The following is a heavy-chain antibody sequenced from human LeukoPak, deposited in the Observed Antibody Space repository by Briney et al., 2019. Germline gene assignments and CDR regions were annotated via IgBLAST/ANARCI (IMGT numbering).Heavy chain of an antibody. CDR1: GDSVSSNSAA. V-gene: IGHV6-1*01. CDR2: TYYRSKWYN. CDR3: ARDGGGIVVVPAANNDAFDI. D-gene: IGHD2-2*01. Sequence: SQTLSLTCAISGDSVSSNSAAWNWIRQSPSRGLEWLGRTYYRSKWYNDYAVSVKSRITINPDTSKNQFSLRLNSVTPEDTAVYYCARDGGGIVVVPAANNDAFDIWGQGTMVTVSS. J-gene: IGHJ3*02.